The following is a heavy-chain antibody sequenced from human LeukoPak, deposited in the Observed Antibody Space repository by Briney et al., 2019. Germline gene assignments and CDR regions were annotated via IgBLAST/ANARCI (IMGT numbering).Heavy chain of an antibody. Sequence: GGSLRLSCAASGFTVSSNYMSWVRQAPGKGLEWVSVIYSGGSTYYADSVKGRFTISRDNSKNTLYLQMNSLRAEDTAVYYCARDFRGYDYGMDVWGQGTTVTVSS. J-gene: IGHJ6*02. CDR2: IYSGGST. CDR1: GFTVSSNY. V-gene: IGHV3-53*01. D-gene: IGHD5-24*01. CDR3: ARDFRGYDYGMDV.